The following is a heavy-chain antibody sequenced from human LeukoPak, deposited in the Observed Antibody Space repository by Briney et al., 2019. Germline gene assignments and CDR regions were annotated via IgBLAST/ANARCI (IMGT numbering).Heavy chain of an antibody. CDR3: ARAYSSSWYFNWFDP. V-gene: IGHV4-61*02. CDR1: GGSISSSNYY. D-gene: IGHD6-13*01. J-gene: IGHJ5*02. Sequence: SETLSLTCTVSGGSISSSNYYWSWIRQPAGKGLEYIGRIYNTGITNYNPSLKSRVTMSVDTSKNQFSLRLNSVTAADTAVYYCARAYSSSWYFNWFDPWGQGTLVTVSS. CDR2: IYNTGIT.